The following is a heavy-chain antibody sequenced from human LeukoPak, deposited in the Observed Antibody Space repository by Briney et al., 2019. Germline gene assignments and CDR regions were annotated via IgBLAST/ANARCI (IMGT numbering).Heavy chain of an antibody. CDR2: INPDSGGT. J-gene: IGHJ4*02. CDR3: AREGRGCSSTSCYHDY. D-gene: IGHD2-2*01. V-gene: IGHV1-2*02. CDR1: GYTFTGYY. Sequence: ASVKVSCKASGYTFTGYYMHWVRQAPGQGLEWMGWINPDSGGTNYAQKFQGRVTMPRDTSISRAYMELSRLRSDDTGVYYCAREGRGCSSTSCYHDYWGQGTLVTVSS.